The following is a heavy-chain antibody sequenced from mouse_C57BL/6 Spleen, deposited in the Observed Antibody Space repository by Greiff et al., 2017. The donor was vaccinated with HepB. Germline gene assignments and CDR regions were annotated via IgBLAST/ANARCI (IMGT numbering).Heavy chain of an antibody. D-gene: IGHD1-1*01. CDR3: ARTGYYGSSLYAMDY. Sequence: VQLQQSGAELVRPGSSVKLSCKASGYTFTSYWMDWVKQRPGQGLEWIGNIYPSDSETHYNQKFKDKATLTVDKSSSTAYMQLSSLTSEDSAVYYCARTGYYGSSLYAMDYWGQGTSVTVSS. CDR1: GYTFTSYW. V-gene: IGHV1-61*01. CDR2: IYPSDSET. J-gene: IGHJ4*01.